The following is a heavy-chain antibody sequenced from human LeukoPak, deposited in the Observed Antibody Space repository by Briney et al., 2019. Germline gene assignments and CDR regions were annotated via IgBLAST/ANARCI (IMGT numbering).Heavy chain of an antibody. CDR3: ARDGPYYDVLTGYPPFDY. V-gene: IGHV3-30*03. CDR1: GFTFSSYG. CDR2: ISYDGSNK. Sequence: GGSLRLSCAASGFTFSSYGMHWVRQAPGKGLEWVAVISYDGSNKYYADSVKGRFTISRDNSKNTLYLQMNSLRAEDTAVYYCARDGPYYDVLTGYPPFDYWGQGTLVTVSS. J-gene: IGHJ4*02. D-gene: IGHD3-9*01.